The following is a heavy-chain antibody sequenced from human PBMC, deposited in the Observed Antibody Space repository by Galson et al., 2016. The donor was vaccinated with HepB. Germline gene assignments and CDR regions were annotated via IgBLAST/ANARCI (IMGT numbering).Heavy chain of an antibody. V-gene: IGHV1-69*13. CDR2: IIPTLGSP. Sequence: SAKVSCKASGGTFGTFAISWVRQAPGQGLEWMGGIIPTLGSPNSAQKFQGRVTITADESTSTVYMDLNSLRSDDTAVYFCAGDHYFDSGGYSGWFDPWGQGTLVTVSS. J-gene: IGHJ5*02. CDR3: AGDHYFDSGGYSGWFDP. D-gene: IGHD3-22*01. CDR1: GGTFGTFA.